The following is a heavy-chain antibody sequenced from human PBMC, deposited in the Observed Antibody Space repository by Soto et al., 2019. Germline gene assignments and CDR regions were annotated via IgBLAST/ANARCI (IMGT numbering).Heavy chain of an antibody. CDR3: ARGLTSYYGSGSYPASEY. D-gene: IGHD3-10*01. CDR1: GYTFTSYD. CDR2: MNPNSGNT. V-gene: IGHV1-8*01. J-gene: IGHJ4*02. Sequence: QVQLVQSGAEVKKPGASVKVSCKASGYTFTSYDINWVRQATGQGLEWMGWMNPNSGNTGYAQKFQGRVNMTRNTSISTAYMELSSLRSEDTAVYYCARGLTSYYGSGSYPASEYWGQGTLVTVSS.